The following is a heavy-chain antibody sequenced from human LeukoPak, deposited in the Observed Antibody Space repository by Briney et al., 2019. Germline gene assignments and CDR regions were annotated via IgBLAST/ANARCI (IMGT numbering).Heavy chain of an antibody. CDR2: INHSGST. J-gene: IGHJ3*02. V-gene: IGHV4-34*01. CDR3: ARGPYVGQQLETADAFDI. D-gene: IGHD6-13*01. CDR1: GGSFSGYY. Sequence: SETLSLTCAVYGGSFSGYYWSWIRQPPGKGLEWIGEINHSGSTNYNPSLKSRVTISVDTSKNQFSLKLSSVTAADTAVYYCARGPYVGQQLETADAFDIWGKGTMVTVSS.